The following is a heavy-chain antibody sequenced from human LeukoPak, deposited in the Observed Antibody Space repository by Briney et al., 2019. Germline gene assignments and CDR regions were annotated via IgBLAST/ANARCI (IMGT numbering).Heavy chain of an antibody. Sequence: ASVKVSCKASGYTFTSYYMHWVRQAPGQGLGWMGIINPSGGSTSYAQKFQGRVTMTRDTSTSTVYMELSSLRSEDTAVYYCARTLYYDFWSGYYGAFDYWGQGTLVTVSS. D-gene: IGHD3-3*01. V-gene: IGHV1-46*01. J-gene: IGHJ4*02. CDR1: GYTFTSYY. CDR2: INPSGGST. CDR3: ARTLYYDFWSGYYGAFDY.